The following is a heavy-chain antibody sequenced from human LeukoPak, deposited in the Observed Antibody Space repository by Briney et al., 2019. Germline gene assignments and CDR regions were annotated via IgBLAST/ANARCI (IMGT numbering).Heavy chain of an antibody. CDR2: IKDSGSP. J-gene: IGHJ4*02. CDR1: GGSFSGYS. CDR3: ARGRFSGLPRATTSQFDY. Sequence: SETLSLTCAVYGGSFSGYSWTWSRQPPGKGLEWIGEIKDSGSPTFNPSLKSRVTMSVDTSNNQFSVRLSSLTAADTAVYYCARGRFSGLPRATTSQFDYWGQGTLVTVSS. D-gene: IGHD6-19*01. V-gene: IGHV4-34*01.